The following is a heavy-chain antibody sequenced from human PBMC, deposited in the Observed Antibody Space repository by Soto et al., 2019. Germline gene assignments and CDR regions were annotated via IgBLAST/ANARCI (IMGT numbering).Heavy chain of an antibody. V-gene: IGHV3-30-3*01. CDR3: ASAYGDRDYYYYGMDV. CDR2: ISYDGSNK. CDR1: GFTFSSYA. Sequence: GGSLRLSCAASGFTFSSYAMHWVRQAPGKGLEWVAVISYDGSNKYYADSVKGRFTISRDNSKNTLYLQMNSLRAEDTAVYYCASAYGDRDYYYYGMDVWGQGTTVTVSS. J-gene: IGHJ6*02. D-gene: IGHD4-17*01.